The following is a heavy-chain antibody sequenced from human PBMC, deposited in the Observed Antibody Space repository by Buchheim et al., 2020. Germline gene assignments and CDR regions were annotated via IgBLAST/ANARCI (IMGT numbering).Heavy chain of an antibody. CDR1: GFTFSNAW. J-gene: IGHJ5*02. D-gene: IGHD3-3*01. Sequence: EVQLVESGGGLVKPGGSLRLSCAASGFTFSNAWMSWVRQAPGKGLEWVGRIKSKTDGGTTDYAAPVKGRFTISRDDSKNTLYLQMNSLKTEDTAVYYCYYDFWSGYSPNWFDPCGQGTL. CDR3: YYDFWSGYSPNWFDP. V-gene: IGHV3-15*01. CDR2: IKSKTDGGTT.